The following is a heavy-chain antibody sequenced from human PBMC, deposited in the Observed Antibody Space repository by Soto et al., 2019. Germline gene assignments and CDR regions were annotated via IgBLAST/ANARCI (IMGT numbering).Heavy chain of an antibody. CDR1: GFTFSSYA. D-gene: IGHD2-15*01. J-gene: IGHJ4*02. CDR2: IWCDGNNK. CDR3: EREYSLAVVLPGY. Sequence: QVQLVESGGGVVQPGRSLRLSCAASGFTFSSYAMYWVRQAPGKGLEWVAEIWCDGNNKYYADSVKGRFTISRDNSKNKVFLQMDSLRVENTALYYCEREYSLAVVLPGYWGQGTLVTVSS. V-gene: IGHV3-33*01.